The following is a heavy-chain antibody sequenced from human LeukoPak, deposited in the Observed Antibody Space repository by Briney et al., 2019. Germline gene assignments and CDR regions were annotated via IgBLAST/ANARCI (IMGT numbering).Heavy chain of an antibody. Sequence: SQTLSLTFAISGDSVSSNSAAWIWIRQSPSRGLEWLGSTTYRPKWNYDYAVSVKSLITIEPDTSKNQFSLKLSSVAAADTAVYYCVRHIYDSTGRPFDYWGQGTLVTVSS. CDR1: GDSVSSNSAA. V-gene: IGHV6-1*01. D-gene: IGHD3-22*01. CDR3: VRHIYDSTGRPFDY. CDR2: TTYRPKWNY. J-gene: IGHJ4*02.